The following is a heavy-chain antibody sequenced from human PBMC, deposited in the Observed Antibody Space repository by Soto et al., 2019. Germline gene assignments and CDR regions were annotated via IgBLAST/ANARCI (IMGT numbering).Heavy chain of an antibody. D-gene: IGHD2-15*01. J-gene: IGHJ5*02. CDR2: IYYSGST. Sequence: TLSLTCTVSGGSISSGDYYWSWIRQPPGKGLEWIGYIYYSGSTYYNPSLKSRVTISVDTSKNQFSLKLSSVTAADTAVYYCARTVVAEKNWFDPWGQGTLVTVSS. CDR1: GGSISSGDYY. V-gene: IGHV4-30-4*01. CDR3: ARTVVAEKNWFDP.